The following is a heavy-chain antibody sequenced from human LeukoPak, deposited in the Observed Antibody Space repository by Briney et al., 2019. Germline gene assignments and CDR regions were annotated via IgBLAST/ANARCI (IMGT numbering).Heavy chain of an antibody. Sequence: GGSLRLSCAASGFTFSSYSMNWVRQAPGKGLEWVAVISYDGSNKYYADSVKGRFTISRDNSKNTLYLQMNSLRAEDTAVYYCASHHKGSDYWGQGTLVTVSS. J-gene: IGHJ4*02. D-gene: IGHD2-15*01. CDR3: ASHHKGSDY. CDR2: ISYDGSNK. V-gene: IGHV3-30*03. CDR1: GFTFSSYS.